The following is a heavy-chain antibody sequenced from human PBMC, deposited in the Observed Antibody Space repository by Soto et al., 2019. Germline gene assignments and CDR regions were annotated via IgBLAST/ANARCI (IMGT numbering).Heavy chain of an antibody. J-gene: IGHJ6*02. CDR3: ARGGSTETTNFHYAMDV. V-gene: IGHV3-48*03. CDR2: INAGSSTI. Sequence: EVQLVESGGGLVQPGGSLRLSCAASGFTLSPYHMDWVRQAPGKGLEWVSYINAGSSTIHYADSVRGRFTISRDNAKNSLYLQMDSLRAEDTAVYYCARGGSTETTNFHYAMDVWGQGTTVTVSS. CDR1: GFTLSPYH. D-gene: IGHD4-17*01.